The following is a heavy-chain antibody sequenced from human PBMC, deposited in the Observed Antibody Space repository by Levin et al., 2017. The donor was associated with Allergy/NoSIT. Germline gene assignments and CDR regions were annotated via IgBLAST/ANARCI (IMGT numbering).Heavy chain of an antibody. Sequence: SCAVYGGSFSGYYWSWIRQPPGKGLEWIGEINHSGSTNYNPSLKSRVTISVDTSKNQFSLKLSSVTAADTAVYYCARGHFRATMVRGVMSHYYYMDVWGKGTTVTVSS. CDR1: GGSFSGYY. D-gene: IGHD3-10*01. J-gene: IGHJ6*03. CDR3: ARGHFRATMVRGVMSHYYYMDV. V-gene: IGHV4-34*01. CDR2: INHSGST.